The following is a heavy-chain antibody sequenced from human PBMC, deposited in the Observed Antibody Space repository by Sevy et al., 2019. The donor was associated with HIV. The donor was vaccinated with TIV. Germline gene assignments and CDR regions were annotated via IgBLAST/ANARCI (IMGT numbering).Heavy chain of an antibody. J-gene: IGHJ4*02. Sequence: SETLSLTCTVSGGSISSSSYYWGWIRQPPGKGLEWIGSIYYSGSTYYNPSLKSRVTISVDTSKNQFSLKLSSVTAADTAVYYRARAMYPYYYDSSGYHFDYWGQGTLVTVSS. V-gene: IGHV4-39*01. D-gene: IGHD3-22*01. CDR1: GGSISSSSYY. CDR2: IYYSGST. CDR3: ARAMYPYYYDSSGYHFDY.